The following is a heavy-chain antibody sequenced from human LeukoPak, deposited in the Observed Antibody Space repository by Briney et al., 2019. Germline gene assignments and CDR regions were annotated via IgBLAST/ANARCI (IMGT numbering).Heavy chain of an antibody. D-gene: IGHD2-21*01. Sequence: ASVKVSCKASGYTFTSYGISWVRQAPGQGLEWMGWISAYNGNTNYALKLQGRVTMTTDTSTSTAYMELRSLRSDDTAVYYCARDPSCGGDCYPGFPFDYWGQGTLVTVSS. V-gene: IGHV1-18*01. J-gene: IGHJ4*02. CDR1: GYTFTSYG. CDR2: ISAYNGNT. CDR3: ARDPSCGGDCYPGFPFDY.